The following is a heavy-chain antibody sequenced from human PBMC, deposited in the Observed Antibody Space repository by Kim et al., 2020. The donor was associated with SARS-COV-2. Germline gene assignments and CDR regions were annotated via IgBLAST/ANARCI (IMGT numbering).Heavy chain of an antibody. CDR1: GGSISSYY. Sequence: SETLSLTCTVSGGSISSYYWSWIRQPPGKGLEWIGYIYYSGSTNYNPSLKSRVTISVDTSKNQFSLKLSSVTAADTAVYYCARRRGVAVATYYYYGMDVWGQGTTVTVSS. CDR2: IYYSGST. V-gene: IGHV4-59*08. J-gene: IGHJ6*02. CDR3: ARRRGVAVATYYYYGMDV. D-gene: IGHD6-19*01.